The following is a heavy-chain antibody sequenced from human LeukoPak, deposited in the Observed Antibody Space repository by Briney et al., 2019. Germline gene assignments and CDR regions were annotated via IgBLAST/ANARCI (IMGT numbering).Heavy chain of an antibody. J-gene: IGHJ4*02. CDR1: GFTFSSYA. V-gene: IGHV3-23*01. CDR3: AKDRSCTNDICHGDFDY. Sequence: GSLRLSCAASGFTFSSYAVSWVRQAPGKGLEWVSSISGSGGSTYSADSVKGRFTISRDNSKNTLYLQMNSLRAEDTALYYCAKDRSCTNDICHGDFDYWGQGTLVAVSS. CDR2: ISGSGGST. D-gene: IGHD2-8*01.